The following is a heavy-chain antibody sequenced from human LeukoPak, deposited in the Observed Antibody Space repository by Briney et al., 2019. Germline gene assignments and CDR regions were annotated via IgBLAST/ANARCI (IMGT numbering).Heavy chain of an antibody. D-gene: IGHD3-10*01. CDR2: VSAYNGDT. J-gene: IGHJ4*02. Sequence: GSSVKVSCKASGGTFSSYAISWVRQAPGQGLEWMGWVSAYNGDTNYAQKFQGRVTMTTDTSTSTVYMELRSLRSDDTAVYYCARDREGQADYWGQGALVTVSS. CDR3: ARDREGQADY. V-gene: IGHV1-18*01. CDR1: GGTFSSYA.